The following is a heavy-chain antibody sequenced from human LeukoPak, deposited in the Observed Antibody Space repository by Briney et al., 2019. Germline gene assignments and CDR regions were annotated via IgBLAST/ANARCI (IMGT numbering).Heavy chain of an antibody. CDR3: ARDTYYDILTGLFAFDI. CDR1: GFTFSSYW. D-gene: IGHD3-9*01. Sequence: GGSLRLSCAASGFTFSSYWMSWVRQAPGKGLEWVANIKQDGSEKYYVDSVKGRFTISRDNAKNSLYLQMNSLRAEDTAVYYYARDTYYDILTGLFAFDIWGQGTMVTVSS. V-gene: IGHV3-7*01. CDR2: IKQDGSEK. J-gene: IGHJ3*02.